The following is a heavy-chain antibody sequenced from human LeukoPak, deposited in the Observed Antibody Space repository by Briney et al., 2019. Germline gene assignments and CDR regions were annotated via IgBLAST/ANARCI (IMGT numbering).Heavy chain of an antibody. CDR2: ISNSGST. CDR3: GRDALVGYFSYYYMDV. D-gene: IGHD2-15*01. Sequence: SETLSLTCTVSGGSISSHYWTWIQPSPVKGLAWIGDISNSGSTSYNPSLKSRVTISIDTSKNQFSLKLSSVTAADTAVYYCGRDALVGYFSYYYMDVWGKGTTVTVSS. J-gene: IGHJ6*03. CDR1: GGSISSHY. V-gene: IGHV4-59*11.